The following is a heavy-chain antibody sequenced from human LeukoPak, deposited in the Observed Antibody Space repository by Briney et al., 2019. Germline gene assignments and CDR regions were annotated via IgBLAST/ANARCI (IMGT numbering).Heavy chain of an antibody. Sequence: GASVKVSCKASGYTFTSYGIGWVRQAPGQGLEWMGWMNPTSGNTGYAQKFQGRVTMTRNTSISTAYMELSSLRSEDTAVYYCARGKWELPLPRTFDIWGQGTMVTVSS. CDR3: ARGKWELPLPRTFDI. CDR2: MNPTSGNT. CDR1: GYTFTSYG. J-gene: IGHJ3*02. D-gene: IGHD1-26*01. V-gene: IGHV1-8*02.